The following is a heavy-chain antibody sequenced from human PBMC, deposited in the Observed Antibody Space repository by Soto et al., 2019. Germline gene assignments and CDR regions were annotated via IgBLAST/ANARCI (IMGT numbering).Heavy chain of an antibody. CDR2: ISGSGGST. Sequence: GGSLSLSCAASGFTFSSYAMSWVRQAPGKGLEWVSAISGSGGSTYYADSVKGRFTISRDNSKNTLYLQMNSLRAEDTAVYYCAKAISSGWYTSADYWGQGTLVTVSS. J-gene: IGHJ4*02. CDR3: AKAISSGWYTSADY. V-gene: IGHV3-23*01. CDR1: GFTFSSYA. D-gene: IGHD6-19*01.